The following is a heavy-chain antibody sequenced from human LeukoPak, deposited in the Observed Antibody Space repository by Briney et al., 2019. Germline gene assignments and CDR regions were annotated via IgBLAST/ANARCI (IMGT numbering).Heavy chain of an antibody. CDR3: ARDPKSQLLLDY. V-gene: IGHV1-2*02. D-gene: IGHD2-2*01. CDR2: INPYSGAI. J-gene: IGHJ4*02. CDR1: GFTFTDEY. Sequence: ASVKVSCKSSGFTFTDEYIHWVRRAPGQGLEWMGWINPYSGAINYAQKFQGRVTLTRDTSISTAYMELSGLTSGDTAVYYCARDPKSQLLLDYWGQGTLVTVSS.